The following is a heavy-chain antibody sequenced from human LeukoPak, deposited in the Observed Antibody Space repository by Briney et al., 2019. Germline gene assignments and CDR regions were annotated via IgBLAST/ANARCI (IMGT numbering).Heavy chain of an antibody. CDR3: AREDYDSSGYYYFRYYFDY. CDR2: IYTSGST. CDR1: GGSISSGSYY. J-gene: IGHJ4*02. Sequence: SETLSLTCTVSGGSISSGSYYWSWIRQPAGKGLEWIGRIYTSGSTNYNPSLKSRVTISVDTSKNQFSLKLSSVTAAGTAVYYCAREDYDSSGYYYFRYYFDYWGQGTLVTVSS. D-gene: IGHD3-22*01. V-gene: IGHV4-61*02.